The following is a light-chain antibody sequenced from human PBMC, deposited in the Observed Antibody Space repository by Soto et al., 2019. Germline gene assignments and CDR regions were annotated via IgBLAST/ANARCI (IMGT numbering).Light chain of an antibody. Sequence: QSVLAQPSSVSGSPGQSITISCTGTSTDVGGYNYVSWYQHHSGKAPKLLIYEVTNRPSGIPDRFSGSKSVNTASLTISGLQAEDESDYYCGSYSSTDTPFVFGTGTKVTV. V-gene: IGLV2-14*01. CDR2: EVT. J-gene: IGLJ1*01. CDR3: GSYSSTDTPFV. CDR1: STDVGGYNY.